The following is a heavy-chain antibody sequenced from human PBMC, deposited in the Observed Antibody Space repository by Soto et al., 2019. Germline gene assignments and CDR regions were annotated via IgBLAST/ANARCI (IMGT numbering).Heavy chain of an antibody. J-gene: IGHJ4*02. CDR1: GGTFSSYA. Sequence: SVKVSCKASGGTFSSYAISWVRQAPGQGLEWMGGIIPIFGTANYAQKFQGRVTITADESTSTAYMELSSLRSEDTAVYYCARDRGYYDSSGPFDYWGQGTLVTVSS. V-gene: IGHV1-69*13. CDR2: IIPIFGTA. D-gene: IGHD3-22*01. CDR3: ARDRGYYDSSGPFDY.